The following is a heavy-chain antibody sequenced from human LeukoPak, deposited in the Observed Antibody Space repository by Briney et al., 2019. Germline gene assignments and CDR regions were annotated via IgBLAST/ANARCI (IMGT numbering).Heavy chain of an antibody. CDR3: ASRLGYCSGGSCYDY. CDR2: IDPSDSYT. D-gene: IGHD2-15*01. J-gene: IGHJ4*02. CDR1: GYSFTSYW. Sequence: GESLKISCKGSGYSFTSYWTSWVRQMPGKGLEWMGRIDPSDSYTNYSPSFQGHVTISADKSISTAYLQWSSLKASDTAMYYCASRLGYCSGGSCYDYWGQGTLVTVSS. V-gene: IGHV5-10-1*01.